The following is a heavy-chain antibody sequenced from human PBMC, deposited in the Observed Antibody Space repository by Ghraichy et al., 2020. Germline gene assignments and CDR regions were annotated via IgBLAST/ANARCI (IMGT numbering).Heavy chain of an antibody. CDR3: ARGKGTTMVRGVTII. CDR1: GYTFSDYY. CDR2: INPNTGGT. V-gene: IGHV1-2*02. J-gene: IGHJ4*02. D-gene: IGHD3-10*01. Sequence: ASVKVSCKASGYTFSDYYMHWVRQAPGQGLEWMRWINPNTGGTKYAQNFQGRVTMTRDTSISTAYMELSRLRSDDTAMYYCARGKGTTMVRGVTIIWGQGTLVTVS.